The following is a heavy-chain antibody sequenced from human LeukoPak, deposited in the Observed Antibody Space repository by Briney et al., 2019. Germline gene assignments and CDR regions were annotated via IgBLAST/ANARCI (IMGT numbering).Heavy chain of an antibody. D-gene: IGHD5-18*01. CDR1: GFTFSSNW. J-gene: IGHJ4*02. Sequence: GGSLRLSCAASGFTFSSNWMSWVRQAPGKGLEWVANIKQDGSEENYVDSVKGRFTISRDNAKISLYLQMNSLRAEDTAVYYCARESRGYSDWGQGTLVTVSS. CDR2: IKQDGSEE. CDR3: ARESRGYSD. V-gene: IGHV3-7*01.